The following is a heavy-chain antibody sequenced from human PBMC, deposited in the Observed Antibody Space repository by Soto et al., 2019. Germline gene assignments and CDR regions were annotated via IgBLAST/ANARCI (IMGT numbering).Heavy chain of an antibody. D-gene: IGHD3-22*01. CDR3: ASYYYDSSGYYYDY. CDR1: GGSISSSNW. CDR2: IYHSGST. V-gene: IGHV4-4*02. Sequence: ASETLSLTCAVSGGSISSSNWWSWVRQPPGKGLEWIGEIYHSGSTNYNPSLKSRVTISVDKSKNQFSLKLSSVTAADTAVYYCASYYYDSSGYYYDYWGQGTLVTVSS. J-gene: IGHJ4*02.